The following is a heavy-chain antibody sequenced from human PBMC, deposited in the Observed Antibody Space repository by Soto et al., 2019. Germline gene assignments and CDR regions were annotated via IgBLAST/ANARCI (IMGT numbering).Heavy chain of an antibody. J-gene: IGHJ4*02. CDR1: GFTVSTYG. D-gene: IGHD2-8*02. CDR2: ISRDGGTK. V-gene: IGHV3-30*03. CDR3: TGEVASGY. Sequence: QVQLVESGGGVVQPGRSLRLSCAVSGFTVSTYGMHWVRQAPGKGLEWVAVISRDGGTKYYADSVKVRFTISRDNSRNTLFLEMKSLRGDDMAVYYCTGEVASGYWGQGTLVTVSS.